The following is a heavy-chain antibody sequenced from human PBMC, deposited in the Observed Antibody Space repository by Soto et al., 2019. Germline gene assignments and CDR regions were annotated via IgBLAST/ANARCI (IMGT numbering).Heavy chain of an antibody. CDR1: GFTFSSYA. V-gene: IGHV3-30-3*01. CDR3: ARAYEGDYFDY. D-gene: IGHD3-16*01. Sequence: QVQLVESGGGVVQPGRSLRLSCAASGFTFSSYAMHWVRQAPGKGLEWVAVISYDGSNKYYADSVKGRFTISRDNSQNTLYLQMNSLRAEDTAVYYCARAYEGDYFDYGGQGTLVTVSS. J-gene: IGHJ4*02. CDR2: ISYDGSNK.